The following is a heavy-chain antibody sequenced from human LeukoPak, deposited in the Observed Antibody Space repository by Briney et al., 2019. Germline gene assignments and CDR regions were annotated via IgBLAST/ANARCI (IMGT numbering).Heavy chain of an antibody. Sequence: GASVKVSCKASGGTFSSYAISWVRQAPGQGLEWMGGIIPIFGTANYAQKFQGRVMITTDESTSTAYMELSSLRSEDTAVYYCARGNCSSTSCYGYYYYYYMDVWGKGTTVTVSS. CDR2: IIPIFGTA. D-gene: IGHD2-2*01. J-gene: IGHJ6*03. CDR3: ARGNCSSTSCYGYYYYYYMDV. V-gene: IGHV1-69*05. CDR1: GGTFSSYA.